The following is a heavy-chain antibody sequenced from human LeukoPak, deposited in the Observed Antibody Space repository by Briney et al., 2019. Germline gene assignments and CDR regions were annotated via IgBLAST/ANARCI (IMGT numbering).Heavy chain of an antibody. J-gene: IGHJ5*02. CDR1: GGSISSSSYY. V-gene: IGHV4-39*07. CDR3: ARAYCSGGSCYSSRGMFDP. D-gene: IGHD2-15*01. Sequence: PSETLSLTCTVSGGSISSSSYYWGWIRQPPGKGLEWIGSIYYSGSTNYNPSLKSRDTISVDTSKDQFSLKLSSVTAADTAVYYCARAYCSGGSCYSSRGMFDPWGQGTLVTVSS. CDR2: IYYSGST.